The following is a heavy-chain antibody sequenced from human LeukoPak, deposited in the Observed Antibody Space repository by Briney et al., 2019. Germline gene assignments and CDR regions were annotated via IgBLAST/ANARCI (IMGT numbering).Heavy chain of an antibody. D-gene: IGHD4-17*01. CDR2: IYTSGST. J-gene: IGHJ4*02. CDR1: GDSISTSSFY. V-gene: IGHV4-61*02. CDR3: ARVLYGDYDY. Sequence: SETLSLTCTVSGDSISTSSFYWSWIRQPAGKGLEWIGRIYTSGSTNYNPSLKSRVTMSVDTSKNQFSLKLSSVTAADTAVYYCARVLYGDYDYWGQGTLVTVSS.